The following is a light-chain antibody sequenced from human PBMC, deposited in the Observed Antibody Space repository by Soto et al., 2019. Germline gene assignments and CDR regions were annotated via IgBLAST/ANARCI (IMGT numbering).Light chain of an antibody. CDR2: YVS. Sequence: EIVMTQSPATLSVSPGKRATLSCRASQSVGTDLAWYQQKPGQAPRLLIYYVSSRATGIPARFSASGSGTEFTLTISSLQSEDSAFYYCQQYNHWLTTFGQGTKVDIK. CDR1: QSVGTD. V-gene: IGKV3D-15*01. CDR3: QQYNHWLTT. J-gene: IGKJ2*01.